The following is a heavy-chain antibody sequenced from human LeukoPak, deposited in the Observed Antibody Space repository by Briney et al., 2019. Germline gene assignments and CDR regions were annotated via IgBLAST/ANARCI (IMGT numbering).Heavy chain of an antibody. Sequence: SETLSLTCTVSGGSISSYYWSWIRQPAGKGLEWIGRIYTSGSTNYNPSLKSRVTMSIDTSKNQFSLTLSSVTAADTAVYYCATTIGDYDILTGYYYYYFDYWGQGTLVTVSS. CDR1: GGSISSYY. D-gene: IGHD3-9*01. CDR3: ATTIGDYDILTGYYYYYFDY. CDR2: IYTSGST. V-gene: IGHV4-4*07. J-gene: IGHJ4*02.